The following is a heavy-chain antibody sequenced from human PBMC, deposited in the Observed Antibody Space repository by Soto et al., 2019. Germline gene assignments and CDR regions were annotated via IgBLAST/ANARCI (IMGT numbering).Heavy chain of an antibody. V-gene: IGHV3-9*01. CDR1: GFSFDEYA. CDR3: AQVFSTRSMSSAVFD. D-gene: IGHD3-10*02. Sequence: EVLLVESGGGLVQPGRSLRLSCVISGFSFDEYAVHWVRQAPGKGLEWVSGLNWNSEVMGYADSVRGRFRTSKDHAENALSLQMNSLRPDDTATFFCAQVFSTRSMSSAVFDWGQGNRVTVSS. CDR2: LNWNSEVM. J-gene: IGHJ4*02.